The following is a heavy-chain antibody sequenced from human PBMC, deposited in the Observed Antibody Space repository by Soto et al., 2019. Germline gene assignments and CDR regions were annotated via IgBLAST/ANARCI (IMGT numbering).Heavy chain of an antibody. CDR2: SIPILGTA. V-gene: IGHV1-69*06. J-gene: IGHJ5*02. Sequence: QVQLVQSGAEVKKPGSSVKVSCKASGGTFSSYAISWVRQAPGQGLAWMGGSIPILGTANYAQKFQGRVTITADKSTSTAYMELSSLRSEDTAVYYCGSRYCGGDCYSGWWFDPWGQGTLVTVSS. CDR1: GGTFSSYA. CDR3: GSRYCGGDCYSGWWFDP. D-gene: IGHD2-21*02.